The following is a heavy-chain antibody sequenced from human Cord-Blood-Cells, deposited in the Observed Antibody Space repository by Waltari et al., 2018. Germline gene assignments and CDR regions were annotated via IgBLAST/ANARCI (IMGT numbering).Heavy chain of an antibody. D-gene: IGHD2-2*02. CDR1: GFTFSSYG. CDR2: IWDDGSNK. Sequence: QVQLVESGGGVVQPGRSLRLSCAASGFTFSSYGMHWVRQAPGKGLGWVAVIWDDGSNKYYADSVKGRFTISRDNSKNTLYLQMNSLRAEDTAVYYCARDTYTAPAFDIWGQGTMVTVSS. CDR3: ARDTYTAPAFDI. J-gene: IGHJ3*02. V-gene: IGHV3-33*01.